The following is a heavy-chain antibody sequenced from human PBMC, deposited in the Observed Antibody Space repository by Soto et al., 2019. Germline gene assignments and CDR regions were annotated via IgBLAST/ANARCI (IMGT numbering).Heavy chain of an antibody. V-gene: IGHV4-4*07. CDR3: ARADYEILTGSYAMDV. CDR1: DDFISSYY. D-gene: IGHD3-9*01. J-gene: IGHJ6*02. Sequence: LTCTVSDDFISSYYWNWIRQPAGKGLEWIGRVSTNGATNYNPSLESRVTMSVDTSKNQFSLKLTSVTAADTAVYFCARADYEILTGSYAMDVWGQGTTVTVSS. CDR2: VSTNGAT.